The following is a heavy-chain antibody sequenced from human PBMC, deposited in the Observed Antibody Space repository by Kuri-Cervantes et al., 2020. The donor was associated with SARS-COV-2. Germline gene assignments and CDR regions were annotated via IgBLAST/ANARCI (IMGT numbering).Heavy chain of an antibody. CDR1: GGSFSGYY. Sequence: SETLSLTCAVYGGSFSGYYWSWIRQPPGKGLEWIGYVYYNGNTFYSPSLKSRVTMSIDTSRNQFSLRLSSVTAADTAVYYCARGGTTVPTSGAFDFWGQGTLVTVSS. J-gene: IGHJ3*01. V-gene: IGHV4-34*09. D-gene: IGHD4-17*01. CDR2: VYYNGNT. CDR3: ARGGTTVPTSGAFDF.